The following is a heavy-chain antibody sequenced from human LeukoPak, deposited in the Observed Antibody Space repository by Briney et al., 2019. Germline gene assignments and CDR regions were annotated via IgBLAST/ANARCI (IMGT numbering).Heavy chain of an antibody. CDR3: ARASYSYDINGWVPFDY. Sequence: SETLSLTCTVSGGSISSSSYYWGWIRQPPGKGLEWIGSIYTSGSTNYNPSLKSRVTISGDTSKNQFSLRLSSVTAADTAVYYCARASYSYDINGWVPFDYWGQGTLVTVSS. CDR1: GGSISSSSYY. V-gene: IGHV4-39*07. D-gene: IGHD3-22*01. CDR2: IYTSGST. J-gene: IGHJ4*02.